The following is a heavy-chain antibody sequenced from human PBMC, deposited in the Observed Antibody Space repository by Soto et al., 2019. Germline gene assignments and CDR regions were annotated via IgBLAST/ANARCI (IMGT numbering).Heavy chain of an antibody. CDR2: IIPIFGTA. CDR3: ARGSSSSWYAGFDY. V-gene: IGHV1-69*13. D-gene: IGHD6-13*01. J-gene: IGHJ4*02. CDR1: GGTFSSYA. Sequence: GASVKVSCKSPGGTFSSYAISWVRQAPGQGLEWMGGIIPIFGTANYAQKFQGRVTITADESTSTAYMELSSLRSEDTAVYYCARGSSSSWYAGFDYWGQGTLVTVSS.